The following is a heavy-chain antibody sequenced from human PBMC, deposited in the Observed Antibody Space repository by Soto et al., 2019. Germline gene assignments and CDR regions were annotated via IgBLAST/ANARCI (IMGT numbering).Heavy chain of an antibody. V-gene: IGHV3-33*01. D-gene: IGHD1-26*01. J-gene: IGHJ6*02. Sequence: GGSLRLSCAASGFTFSNYGMHWVRQAPCKGLEWVAIIWHDGNNKCYADSVRGRFIISRDNSKNRLYLQMNSLRAEDTAVYYCASDLVGASESYGLDVWGQGTPVTVSS. CDR1: GFTFSNYG. CDR2: IWHDGNNK. CDR3: ASDLVGASESYGLDV.